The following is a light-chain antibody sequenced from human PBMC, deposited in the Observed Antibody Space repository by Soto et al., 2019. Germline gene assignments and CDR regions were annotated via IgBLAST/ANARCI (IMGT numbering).Light chain of an antibody. CDR1: QSISAW. CDR2: NAS. CDR3: QQHAGN. Sequence: DIQMTQSPSTLSAAVGDRVTITCRASQSISAWLAWFQQSPGKAPRLLIYNASRLESGVPSRFSGSGSGTEFPLTISSLQPDDFAIYYCQQHAGNFGPGTKVDIK. J-gene: IGKJ3*01. V-gene: IGKV1-5*01.